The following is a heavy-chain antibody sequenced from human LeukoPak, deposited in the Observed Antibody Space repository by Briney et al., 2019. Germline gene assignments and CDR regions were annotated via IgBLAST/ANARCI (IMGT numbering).Heavy chain of an antibody. V-gene: IGHV3-72*01. CDR3: ARDFDYGDGFDF. Sequence: PGGSLRLSRAASGFPFTDRYMDWVRQAPGKGLEWVGRTRNKANSYISEYAASVKGRFTISRDNSKNSLYLQMNSLKTEDTAVYYCARDFDYGDGFDFWGQGTLVTVSS. J-gene: IGHJ4*02. D-gene: IGHD4-17*01. CDR2: TRNKANSYIS. CDR1: GFPFTDRY.